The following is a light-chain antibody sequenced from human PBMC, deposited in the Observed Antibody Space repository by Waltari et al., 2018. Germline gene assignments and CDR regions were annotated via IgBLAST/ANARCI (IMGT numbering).Light chain of an antibody. Sequence: DPVTITCRASQDISNQLTWYQQKPGKAPKFLIYDASTLESGVPSRFSGSGSGTDFTLTVRSLQPEDFATYYCQETNTFPITFGQGTRLEIK. CDR1: QDISNQ. J-gene: IGKJ5*01. CDR2: DAS. V-gene: IGKV1D-12*01. CDR3: QETNTFPIT.